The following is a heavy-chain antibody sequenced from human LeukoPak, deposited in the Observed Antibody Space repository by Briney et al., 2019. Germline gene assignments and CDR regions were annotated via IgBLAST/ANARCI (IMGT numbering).Heavy chain of an antibody. D-gene: IGHD2/OR15-2a*01. CDR2: ISHSGTT. V-gene: IGHV4-4*02. CDR1: GGSIDITNY. J-gene: IGHJ4*02. Sequence: SEALSLTCAVSGGSIDITNYWSWVRQAPGKGLEWIGEISHSGTTNYSPSLRSRVAMSLDRANNQFSLNLTSVTDADTAVYYCTRENRPFCPFAYWGRGVLVTVSS. CDR3: TRENRPFCPFAY.